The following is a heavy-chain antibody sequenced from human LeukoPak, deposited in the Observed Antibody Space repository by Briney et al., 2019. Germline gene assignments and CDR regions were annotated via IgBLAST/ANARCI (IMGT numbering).Heavy chain of an antibody. J-gene: IGHJ2*01. D-gene: IGHD4-17*01. CDR1: GGTFSSYA. Sequence: ASVKVSCKASGGTFSSYAISWVRQAPGQGLEWMGGLIPIFGTANYAQKFQGRVTITADESTSTAYMELSSLRSEDTAVCYCARGGDYGPYWYFDLWGRGTLVTVSS. CDR2: LIPIFGTA. CDR3: ARGGDYGPYWYFDL. V-gene: IGHV1-69*13.